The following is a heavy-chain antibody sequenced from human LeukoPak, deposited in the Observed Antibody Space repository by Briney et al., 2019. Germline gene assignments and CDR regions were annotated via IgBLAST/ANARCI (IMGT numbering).Heavy chain of an antibody. CDR1: GGSISSYD. V-gene: IGHV4-59*01. Sequence: KPSETLSLTCTVSGGSISSYDWSWIRQPPGKGLEWIGYIYYSGSTNYNPSLKSRVTISVDTSKNQFSLKLSSVTAADTAVYYCARAGVWPIAKFDYWGQGTLVTVSS. CDR3: ARAGVWPIAKFDY. CDR2: IYYSGST. D-gene: IGHD1-26*01. J-gene: IGHJ4*02.